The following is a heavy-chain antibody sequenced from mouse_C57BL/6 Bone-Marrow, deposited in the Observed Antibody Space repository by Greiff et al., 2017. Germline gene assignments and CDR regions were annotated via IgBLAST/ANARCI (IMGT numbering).Heavy chain of an antibody. CDR1: GYTFTSSW. CDR2: IYPSDSDT. V-gene: IGHV1-61*01. Sequence: QVQLQQPGAELVRPGSSVKLSCKASGYTFTSSWMDWVKQRPGQGLEWIGNIYPSDSDTHSNQKFKDKATLTVDKSSSPAYMPLSSLAAEDSAVYYCGRWAGTYAYWGQGTLVTVSA. D-gene: IGHD4-1*01. CDR3: GRWAGTYAY. J-gene: IGHJ3*01.